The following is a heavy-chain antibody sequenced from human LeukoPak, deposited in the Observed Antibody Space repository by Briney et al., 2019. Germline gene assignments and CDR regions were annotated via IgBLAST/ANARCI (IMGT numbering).Heavy chain of an antibody. CDR2: ISSSSSYI. D-gene: IGHD1-14*01. V-gene: IGHV3-21*01. CDR1: GFTFSSYS. J-gene: IGHJ4*02. Sequence: GGSLRLSCAASGFTFSSYSMDWVRQAPGKGLEWVSSISSSSSYIYYADSVKGRFTISRDNAKNSLYLQMNSLRAEDTAVYYCARVANWYFFDYWGQGTLVTVSS. CDR3: ARVANWYFFDY.